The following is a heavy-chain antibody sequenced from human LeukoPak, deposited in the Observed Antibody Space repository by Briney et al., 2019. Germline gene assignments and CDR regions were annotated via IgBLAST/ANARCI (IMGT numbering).Heavy chain of an antibody. Sequence: PGGSLRLSCAASGFTFSNYEMNWVRQAPGKGLEWVSYISRSSGSSIYYADSVKGRFTISRDNAKNSLHLQMNSLRAEDTALYYCARDISSGWYFDYWGQGTLVTVSS. CDR1: GFTFSNYE. J-gene: IGHJ4*02. V-gene: IGHV3-48*03. CDR2: ISRSSGSSI. CDR3: ARDISSGWYFDY. D-gene: IGHD6-19*01.